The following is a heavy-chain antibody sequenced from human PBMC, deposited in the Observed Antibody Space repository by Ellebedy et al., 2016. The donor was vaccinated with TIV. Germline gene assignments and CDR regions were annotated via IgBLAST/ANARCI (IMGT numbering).Heavy chain of an antibody. J-gene: IGHJ3*01. V-gene: IGHV4-59*01. CDR1: GASLNTYF. Sequence: MPSETLSLTCTVSGASLNTYFWSWTRQPPGKGLDRLAQFFYTGSTTYNPSLRGRITISVDTAKNQFSLNLTSVTAADTAVYYCARGEMTTVMTETWGQGTMITVSS. CDR3: ARGEMTTVMTET. CDR2: FFYTGST. D-gene: IGHD5-24*01.